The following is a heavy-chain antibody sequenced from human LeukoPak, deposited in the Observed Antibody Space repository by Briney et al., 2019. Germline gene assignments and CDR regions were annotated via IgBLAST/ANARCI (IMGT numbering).Heavy chain of an antibody. V-gene: IGHV1-2*02. D-gene: IGHD5-12*01. CDR3: ARDARYDGYANY. Sequence: ASVKVSCKASGYAFTDYFMHWVRQAPGQGLEWMGWINPISGGTYYAQKFRGRVTMTRDTSITAAYMELSSLISDDTALYYCARDARYDGYANYWGQGTLVTVSS. CDR1: GYAFTDYF. CDR2: INPISGGT. J-gene: IGHJ4*02.